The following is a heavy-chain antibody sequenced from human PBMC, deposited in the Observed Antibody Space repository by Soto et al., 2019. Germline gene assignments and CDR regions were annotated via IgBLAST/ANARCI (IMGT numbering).Heavy chain of an antibody. D-gene: IGHD1-20*01. V-gene: IGHV1-3*05. J-gene: IGHJ4*02. Sequence: QVQLVQSGAEEKKPGASVKVSCKASGYTFTSYAMHWVRQAPGQRLEGMGWINAGNGNTKYSQKFQGRVTITRDTSASIAYMELSSLRYEDTAVYYCARGITLPTPLDYWGQGTLVTVSS. CDR1: GYTFTSYA. CDR3: ARGITLPTPLDY. CDR2: INAGNGNT.